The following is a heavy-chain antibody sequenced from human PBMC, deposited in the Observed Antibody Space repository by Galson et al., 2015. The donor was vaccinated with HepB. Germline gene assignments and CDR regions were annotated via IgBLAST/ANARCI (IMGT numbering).Heavy chain of an antibody. D-gene: IGHD3-10*01. J-gene: IGHJ4*02. CDR3: VRGHYYGSGTYIVFDS. CDR1: GFTFSNYG. Sequence: SLRLSCAASGFTFSNYGIHWARQAPGKGLEWVAAISYNGRNRYYADSVKGRLTVSRDNSKNTLYLQINSLRPEDTALYYCVRGHYYGSGTYIVFDSWGQGTLVTVSS. V-gene: IGHV3-30*03. CDR2: ISYNGRNR.